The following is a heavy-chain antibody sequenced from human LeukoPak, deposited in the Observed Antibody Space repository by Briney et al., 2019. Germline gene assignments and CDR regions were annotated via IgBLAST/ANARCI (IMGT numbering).Heavy chain of an antibody. CDR1: VGSVTSGTYY. Sequence: SETLSLTCTVSVGSVTSGTYYCSWIRQPPGEGLEWIGYIYYSGSTNYNPSLKSRVTISVDTSRNQFSLKLSSVTAADTAVYYCARVEWFGELSPSDIWGQGTMVTVSS. V-gene: IGHV4-61*01. J-gene: IGHJ3*02. D-gene: IGHD3-10*01. CDR2: IYYSGST. CDR3: ARVEWFGELSPSDI.